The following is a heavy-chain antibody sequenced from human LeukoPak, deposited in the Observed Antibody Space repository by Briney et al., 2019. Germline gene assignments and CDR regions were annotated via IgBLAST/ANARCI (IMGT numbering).Heavy chain of an antibody. Sequence: GGSLKLSCAASGFTFSSYGMHWIRQAPGKGLEWVSSISSSSSYIYYADSVKGRFTISRDNAKNSLYLQMNSLRAEDTAVYYCARGALFLEWLNDYWGQGTLVTVSS. J-gene: IGHJ4*02. V-gene: IGHV3-21*01. D-gene: IGHD3-3*01. CDR1: GFTFSSYG. CDR2: ISSSSSYI. CDR3: ARGALFLEWLNDY.